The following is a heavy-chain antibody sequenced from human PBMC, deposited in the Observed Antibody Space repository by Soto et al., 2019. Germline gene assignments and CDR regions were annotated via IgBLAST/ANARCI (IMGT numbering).Heavy chain of an antibody. CDR3: ARLPRLGSGVDY. CDR1: GGSISSSSYY. D-gene: IGHD6-25*01. CDR2: IYYSGST. J-gene: IGHJ4*02. Sequence: QLQLQESGPGLVKPSETLSLTCTVSGGSISSSSYYWGWIRQPPGKGLEWIGSIYYSGSTYYNPSLKSRVTISVDTSKNQFSLKLSSVPAADTAVYYCARLPRLGSGVDYWGQGTLVTVSS. V-gene: IGHV4-39*01.